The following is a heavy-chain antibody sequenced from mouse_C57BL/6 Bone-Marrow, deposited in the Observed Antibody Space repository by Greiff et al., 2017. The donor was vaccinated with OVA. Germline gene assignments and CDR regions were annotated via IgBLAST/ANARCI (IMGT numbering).Heavy chain of an antibody. J-gene: IGHJ3*01. CDR2: ISGGGGNT. D-gene: IGHD3-1*01. CDR1: GFTFSSYT. V-gene: IGHV5-9*01. Sequence: VESGGGLVKPGGSLKLSCAASGFTFSSYTMSWVRQTPEKRLEWVATISGGGGNTYYPDSVKGRFTISRDNAKNTLYLQMSSLRSEDTALYYCARQGSAWFAYWGQGTLVTVSA. CDR3: ARQGSAWFAY.